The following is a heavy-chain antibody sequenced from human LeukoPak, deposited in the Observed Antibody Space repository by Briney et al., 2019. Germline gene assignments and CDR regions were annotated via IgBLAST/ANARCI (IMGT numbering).Heavy chain of an antibody. Sequence: ASVKVSCRASGYTFTGAYLHWVRQAPGRGFEWMGWVSPKSGGTKYAPNFQGRVTMTTDTSISTAYLEVSSLKSDDTAVYYCARDVRGSDVHDYYYFDYWGQGTLVTVSS. CDR2: VSPKSGGT. CDR1: GYTFTGAY. CDR3: ARDVRGSDVHDYYYFDY. D-gene: IGHD2/OR15-2a*01. V-gene: IGHV1-2*02. J-gene: IGHJ4*02.